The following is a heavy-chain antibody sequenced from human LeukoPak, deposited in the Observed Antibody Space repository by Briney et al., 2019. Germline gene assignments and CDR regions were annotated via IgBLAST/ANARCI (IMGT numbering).Heavy chain of an antibody. CDR2: IIPIFGTA. J-gene: IGHJ4*02. Sequence: SVKVSCKASGFTFTSSAMQWVRQAPGQGLEWMGGIIPIFGTANYAQKFQGRVTITTDESTSTAYMELSSLRSEDTAVYYCARETPIWSGLIDYWGQGTLVTVSS. CDR1: GFTFTSSA. CDR3: ARETPIWSGLIDY. V-gene: IGHV1-69*05. D-gene: IGHD3-3*01.